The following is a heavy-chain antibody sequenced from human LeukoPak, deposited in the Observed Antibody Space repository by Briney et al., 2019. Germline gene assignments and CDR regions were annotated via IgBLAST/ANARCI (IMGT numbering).Heavy chain of an antibody. CDR1: GYTFTGYY. V-gene: IGHV1-2*02. CDR2: INPNSGGT. D-gene: IGHD3-10*01. Sequence: ASVKVSCKASGYTFTGYYMHWVRQAPGQGLEWMGWINPNSGGTNYAQKFQGRVTMTRDTSISTAYMELSRLRSDDTAVYYCARPVDYYGSGTPTEDYWGQGTLVTVSS. J-gene: IGHJ4*02. CDR3: ARPVDYYGSGTPTEDY.